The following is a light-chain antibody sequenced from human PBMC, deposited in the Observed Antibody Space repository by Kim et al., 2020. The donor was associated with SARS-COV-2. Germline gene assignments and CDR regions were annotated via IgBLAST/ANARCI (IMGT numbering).Light chain of an antibody. CDR3: HQYSGSVAT. J-gene: IGKJ1*01. V-gene: IGKV1-5*03. CDR1: QSISSW. Sequence: ASVGDRVTITCRASQSISSWLAWYQQKAGKAPKLLVYKASTLEGGVPSRFSGSGSGTEFTLTISSLQPDDFATYYCHQYSGSVATFGQGTKVDIK. CDR2: KAS.